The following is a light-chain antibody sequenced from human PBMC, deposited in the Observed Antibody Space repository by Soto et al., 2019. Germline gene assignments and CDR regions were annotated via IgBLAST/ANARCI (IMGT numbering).Light chain of an antibody. Sequence: EIVLTQSPGTLSLSPGERATLSCRASQSVSSSYLAWYQQKPGQAPRLLIYGASSRATGIPDRFSGSGSGTDFTLPISRLEPGDFAVYYCQQYGSSPQTFGGGTKVEIK. J-gene: IGKJ4*01. CDR2: GAS. CDR3: QQYGSSPQT. CDR1: QSVSSSY. V-gene: IGKV3-20*01.